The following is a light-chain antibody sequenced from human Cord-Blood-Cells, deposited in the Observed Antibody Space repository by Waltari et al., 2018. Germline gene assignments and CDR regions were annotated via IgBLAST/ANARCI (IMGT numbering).Light chain of an antibody. J-gene: IGLJ3*02. V-gene: IGLV2-11*01. CDR2: DVS. CDR3: CSYAGSYTWV. CDR1: SSDVGGYNY. Sequence: QSALTQPRSVSGSPGQSVTISCPGTSSDVGGYNYVSWYQQPPGKAPKLMIYDVSKRPAGVPGRFSGSKSGTTASLTISGLQAEDDADYYCCSYAGSYTWVFGGGTKLTVL.